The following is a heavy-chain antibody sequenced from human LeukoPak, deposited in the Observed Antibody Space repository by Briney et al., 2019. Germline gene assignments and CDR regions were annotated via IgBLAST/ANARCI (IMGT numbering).Heavy chain of an antibody. J-gene: IGHJ4*02. CDR1: GGSFSGYY. D-gene: IGHD3-22*01. CDR3: ARGQGGSSHYYDRGTYYFDY. CDR2: INHSGST. V-gene: IGHV4-34*01. Sequence: ETLSLTCAVYGGSFSGYYWSWIRQPPGKGLERIGEINHSGSTNYNPSLKSRVTISVDTSKNQFSLKLSSVTAADTAVYYCARGQGGSSHYYDRGTYYFDYWGQGTLVTVSS.